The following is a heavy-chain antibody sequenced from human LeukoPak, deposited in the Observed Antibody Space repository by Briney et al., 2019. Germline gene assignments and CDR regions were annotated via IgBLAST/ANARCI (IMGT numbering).Heavy chain of an antibody. CDR2: IYSNGIS. CDR1: GGSIFSYY. J-gene: IGHJ2*01. Sequence: SETLSLTCTVSGGSIFSYYFNWIRQPPGKGLEWIGYIYSNGISSYNPSPRGRGTISIATSKNQSSLRLRSVTAADTAIYYCARRAYYDSSGYYPASGYFDLWGRGTLVTVSS. D-gene: IGHD3-22*01. CDR3: ARRAYYDSSGYYPASGYFDL. V-gene: IGHV4-4*08.